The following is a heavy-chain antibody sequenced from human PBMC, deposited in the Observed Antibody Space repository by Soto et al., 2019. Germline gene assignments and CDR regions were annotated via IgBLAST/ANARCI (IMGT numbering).Heavy chain of an antibody. CDR3: ARLRIATNNYKWFDP. CDR2: IYVTGAV. Sequence: PSETLSLTCSVSGAALNSGNYYWTGSVQFPGKGLEWIGHIYVTGAVDYNPSLRDRITISQDTSERQFSLNLRLVTAADTAVYYCARLRIATNNYKWFDPWGQGTLVT. J-gene: IGHJ5*02. D-gene: IGHD2-21*01. CDR1: GAALNSGNYY. V-gene: IGHV4-31*03.